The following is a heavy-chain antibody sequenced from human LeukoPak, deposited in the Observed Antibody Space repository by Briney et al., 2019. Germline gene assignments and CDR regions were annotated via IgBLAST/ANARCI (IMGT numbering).Heavy chain of an antibody. V-gene: IGHV3-23*01. Sequence: PGGSLRLSCAASGFTFSRYAMSWVRQAPGKGLERVSVISGGGTTTHYADSVKGRFTISRDDSKNTLYLQMNSLRAEDTAVYYCARRGYDILTGYSWYNWFDPWGQGTLVTVSS. CDR3: ARRGYDILTGYSWYNWFDP. D-gene: IGHD3-9*01. J-gene: IGHJ5*02. CDR2: ISGGGTTT. CDR1: GFTFSRYA.